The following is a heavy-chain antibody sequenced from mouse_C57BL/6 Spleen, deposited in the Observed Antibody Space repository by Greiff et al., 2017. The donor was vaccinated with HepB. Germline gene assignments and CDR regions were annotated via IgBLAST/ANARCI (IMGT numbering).Heavy chain of an antibody. J-gene: IGHJ1*03. D-gene: IGHD1-1*01. CDR1: GYTFTDYY. Sequence: VQLQQSGPELVKPGASVKISCKASGYTFTDYYMNWVKQSHGKSLEWIGGINPNGGGTSYKQKFKGHATMTVEKSSSTAYMELRSLTSEDSAVYYCAKLRYPIWYFDVWGTGTTVTVSS. CDR3: AKLRYPIWYFDV. CDR2: INPNGGGT. V-gene: IGHV1-26*01.